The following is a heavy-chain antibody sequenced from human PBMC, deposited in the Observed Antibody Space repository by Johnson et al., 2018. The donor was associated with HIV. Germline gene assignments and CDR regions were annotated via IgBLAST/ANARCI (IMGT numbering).Heavy chain of an antibody. CDR3: ARFENTLSNAFDI. D-gene: IGHD3-10*01. CDR1: GFTVSSNY. J-gene: IGHJ3*02. CDR2: IYSGGST. V-gene: IGHV3-53*01. Sequence: VQLVESGGGVVQPGGSLRLSCAASGFTVSSNYMSWVRQAPWKGLEWVSVIYSGGSTYYADSVKGRFTISRANAKNSLYLQMNSLRAEDTALYYCARFENTLSNAFDIWGQGTMVTVSS.